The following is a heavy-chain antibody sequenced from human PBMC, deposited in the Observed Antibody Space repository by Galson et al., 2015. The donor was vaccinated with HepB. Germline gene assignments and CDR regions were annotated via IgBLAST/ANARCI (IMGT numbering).Heavy chain of an antibody. CDR1: GFNLKNYV. CDR3: AKVLPQNGWAAVDH. Sequence: SLRLSCAAPGFNLKNYVMNWVRQAPGKGLEWVALSSENGCSTFYSDSVKGRFIISRDISKNTVYLQMNSLRAEDTARYHCAKVLPQNGWAAVDHWGQGTLVTVSS. D-gene: IGHD6-25*01. CDR2: SSENGCST. J-gene: IGHJ4*02. V-gene: IGHV3-23*01.